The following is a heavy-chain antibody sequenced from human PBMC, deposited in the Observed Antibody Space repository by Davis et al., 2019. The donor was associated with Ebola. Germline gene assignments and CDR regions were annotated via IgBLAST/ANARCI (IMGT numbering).Heavy chain of an antibody. CDR1: GFTFSSYG. J-gene: IGHJ4*02. CDR2: IWYDGSNN. Sequence: GESLKISCAASGFTFSSYGMHWVRQAPGKGLEWVAVIWYDGSNNYYADSVKGRFTISRDNSKNTLYLQMNSLRAEDTAVYYCARDLGRMATIFNGGQGTLVTVSS. D-gene: IGHD5-24*01. V-gene: IGHV3-33*01. CDR3: ARDLGRMATIFN.